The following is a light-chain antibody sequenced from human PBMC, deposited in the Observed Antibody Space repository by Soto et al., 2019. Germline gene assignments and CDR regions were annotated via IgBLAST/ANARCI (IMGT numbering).Light chain of an antibody. V-gene: IGLV2-8*01. CDR2: EVS. Sequence: QSALTQPPSASGSPGQSVTISCTGTSSDVGGYNYVSWYQQHPGKAPKLIIYEVSKRPSGVPDRFSGSKSGNTASLTVSGLQAEDEAYYYCSSDTGSSNVVFGGGTQLTVL. CDR1: SSDVGGYNY. CDR3: SSDTGSSNVV. J-gene: IGLJ3*02.